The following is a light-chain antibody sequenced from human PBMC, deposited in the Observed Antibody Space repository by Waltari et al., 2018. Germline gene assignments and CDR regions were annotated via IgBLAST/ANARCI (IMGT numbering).Light chain of an antibody. J-gene: IGKJ1*01. CDR1: QNLDRL. CDR3: QQYINYWT. V-gene: IGKV1-5*03. CDR2: MAS. Sequence: TQSPSTLSAFVGDKVNITCRASQNLDRLLAWYQQKPGKAPRLLIYMASNLESGVPSRFSGSGSGTEFTLTINSLQPDDFATYYCQQYINYWTFGQGTKVQ.